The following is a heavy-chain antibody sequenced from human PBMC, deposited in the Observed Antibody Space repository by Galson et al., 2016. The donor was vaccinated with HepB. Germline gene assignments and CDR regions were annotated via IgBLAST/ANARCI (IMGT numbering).Heavy chain of an antibody. CDR3: TRERRYCSDGSCYSFDY. J-gene: IGHJ4*02. V-gene: IGHV6-1*01. CDR1: GDSVSSNSAT. Sequence: CAISGDSVSSNSATWNWIRQSPSRGLEWLGRTYYRSAWLDDYAISVKSRISINPDTSKSRFSLHLSSVTPEDTAVYYCTRERRYCSDGSCYSFDYWGLGILVTVSS. CDR2: TYYRSAWLD. D-gene: IGHD2-15*01.